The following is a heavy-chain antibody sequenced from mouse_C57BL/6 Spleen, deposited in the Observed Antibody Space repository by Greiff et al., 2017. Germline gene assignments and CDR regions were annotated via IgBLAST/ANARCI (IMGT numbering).Heavy chain of an antibody. CDR3: ARGGATVVADY. D-gene: IGHD1-1*01. V-gene: IGHV1-64*01. J-gene: IGHJ2*01. CDR2: IYPNSGST. Sequence: VQLQQSGAELVKPGASVKLSCKASGYTFTSYWMHWVKQRPGQGLEWIGMIYPNSGSTNYNEKFKSKATLTADKSSSTAYMQLSSLTSEDSAVYYCARGGATVVADYWGQGTTLTVSS. CDR1: GYTFTSYW.